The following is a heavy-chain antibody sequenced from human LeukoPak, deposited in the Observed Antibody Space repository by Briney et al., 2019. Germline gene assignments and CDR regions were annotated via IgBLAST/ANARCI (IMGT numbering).Heavy chain of an antibody. CDR2: IRHEGSNK. D-gene: IGHD1-26*01. J-gene: IGHJ4*02. V-gene: IGHV3-30*02. CDR3: AKDWGYKGENYYTIDY. CDR1: GFTFSSYG. Sequence: GGSLRLSCAASGFTFSSYGMHWVRQAPGKGLEWVAFIRHEGSNKYYADSVKGRFTISRDNSKNTLYLQMNRLRPEDTAVYYCAKDWGYKGENYYTIDYWGQGTLVTVSS.